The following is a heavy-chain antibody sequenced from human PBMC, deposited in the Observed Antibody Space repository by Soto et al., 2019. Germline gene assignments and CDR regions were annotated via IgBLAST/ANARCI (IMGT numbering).Heavy chain of an antibody. CDR3: ARAHVRIQFGSRDY. V-gene: IGHV1-2*02. D-gene: IGHD2-8*01. CDR2: TNPKSGVT. Sequence: QVQLVQSGAEVKKPGASVKVSCKASGYSFTGYFMHWVRQVPGQGLEWMGWTNPKSGVTKYPQKFQGRVNMTRDTSISTAYMELTRLRSDDTAVYYCARAHVRIQFGSRDYWGQGNLVTVYS. J-gene: IGHJ4*02. CDR1: GYSFTGYF.